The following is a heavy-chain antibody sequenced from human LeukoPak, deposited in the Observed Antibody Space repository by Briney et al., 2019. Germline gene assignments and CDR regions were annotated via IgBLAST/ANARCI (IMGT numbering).Heavy chain of an antibody. D-gene: IGHD3-10*01. V-gene: IGHV1-3*01. J-gene: IGHJ4*02. Sequence: GASVTVSCMASGYTFTNYAMHWVRQAPGQRLEWMGWINAGNGNTKFSQKFQGRVTITRDTSASTAYMKLSSLRSEDTAVYYCARDRGVTMVRGVIDSFDYWGQGTLVTVSS. CDR3: ARDRGVTMVRGVIDSFDY. CDR2: INAGNGNT. CDR1: GYTFTNYA.